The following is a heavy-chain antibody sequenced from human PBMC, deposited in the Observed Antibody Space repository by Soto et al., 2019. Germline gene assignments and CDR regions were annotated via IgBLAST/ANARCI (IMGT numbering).Heavy chain of an antibody. Sequence: PSETLSLTCAVYGGSFSCYYWSWIRQPPGKGLEWIGEINHSGSTNYNPSLKSRVTISVDTSKNQFSLKLSSVTAADTAVYYCARVASISIAAAGTIAYWGQGTLVTVSS. J-gene: IGHJ4*02. CDR3: ARVASISIAAAGTIAY. CDR1: GGSFSCYY. CDR2: INHSGST. V-gene: IGHV4-34*01. D-gene: IGHD6-13*01.